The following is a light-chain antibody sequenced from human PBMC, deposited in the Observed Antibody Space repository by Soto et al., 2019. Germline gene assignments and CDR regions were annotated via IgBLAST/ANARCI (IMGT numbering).Light chain of an antibody. CDR3: QQYVSSVT. CDR1: QSVDSSF. Sequence: EIVLTQSTGSLSLSPGERGTLSCRASQSVDSSFFAWYQQKPDQAPRLLIYGASNRATGIPDRLSGSGSGTDFTLTISRLEPEDFAVYYCQQYVSSVTFGQGTKVEIK. V-gene: IGKV3-20*01. J-gene: IGKJ1*01. CDR2: GAS.